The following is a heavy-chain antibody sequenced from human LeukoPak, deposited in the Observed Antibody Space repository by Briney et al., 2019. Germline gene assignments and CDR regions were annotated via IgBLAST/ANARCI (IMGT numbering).Heavy chain of an antibody. D-gene: IGHD3-10*01. J-gene: IGHJ4*02. CDR1: GFTFSSYA. CDR2: VSGSGSST. V-gene: IGHV3-23*01. Sequence: PGGSLRLSCAASGFTFSSYAMSWVRQAPGKGLEWASAVSGSGSSTYYADSVKGRFTISRDNSKNTLYLRMNSLRAEDTAVYYCAKEALIGALYYFDYWGQGTLVTVSS. CDR3: AKEALIGALYYFDY.